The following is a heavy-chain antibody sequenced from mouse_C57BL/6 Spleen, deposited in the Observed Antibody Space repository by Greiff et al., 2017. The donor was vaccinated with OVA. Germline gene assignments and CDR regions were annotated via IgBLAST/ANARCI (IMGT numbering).Heavy chain of an antibody. CDR3: ARNSGTGYYFDY. J-gene: IGHJ2*01. V-gene: IGHV1-82*01. D-gene: IGHD4-1*01. CDR1: GYAFSSSW. CDR2: IYPGDGDT. Sequence: VKLLESGPELVKPGASVKISCKASGYAFSSSWMNWVKQRPGKGLEWIGRIYPGDGDTNYNGKFKGKATLTADKSSSTAYMQLSSLTSEDSAVYFCARNSGTGYYFDYWGQGTTLTVSS.